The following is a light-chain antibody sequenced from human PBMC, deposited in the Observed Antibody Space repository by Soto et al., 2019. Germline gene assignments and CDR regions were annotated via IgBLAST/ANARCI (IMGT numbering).Light chain of an antibody. CDR1: QTISSW. Sequence: DIQMTQSPSTLSGSVGDRVTLTWRASQTISSWLAWYQQKPGKAPKLLIYKASTLKSGGPSRFSGSGSGTEFTLTISSLQPDDFATYYCQHYNSYSEAFGQGTKVDIK. J-gene: IGKJ1*01. CDR2: KAS. V-gene: IGKV1-5*03. CDR3: QHYNSYSEA.